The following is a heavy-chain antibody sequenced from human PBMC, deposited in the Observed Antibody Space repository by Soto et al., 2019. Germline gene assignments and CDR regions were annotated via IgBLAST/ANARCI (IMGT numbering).Heavy chain of an antibody. CDR1: GGSFSGYY. V-gene: IGHV4-34*01. J-gene: IGHJ1*01. D-gene: IGHD3-3*01. CDR3: ARGPHYDFWSGPYPPAESFQH. CDR2: INHSGSA. Sequence: WETLSLTCAVYGGSFSGYYWSWIRQPPVKGLEWIGEINHSGSANYNPSLKSRVTISVDTSKNQFSLKLSSVTAADTAVYYCARGPHYDFWSGPYPPAESFQHWGQGTLVTVS.